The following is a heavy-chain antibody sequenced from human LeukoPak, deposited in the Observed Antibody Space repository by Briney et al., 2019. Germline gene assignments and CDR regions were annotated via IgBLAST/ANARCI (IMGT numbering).Heavy chain of an antibody. CDR1: GGSISSYY. J-gene: IGHJ4*02. CDR2: IYYSGST. Sequence: PSETLSLTCTVSGGSISSYYWSWIRQPPGKGLEWIGYIYYSGSTNYNPSLKSRVTVSVDTSKNQFSLKLSSVTAADTAVYYCARDLRGGKYDYWGQGTLVTVSS. CDR3: ARDLRGGKYDY. D-gene: IGHD4-23*01. V-gene: IGHV4-59*01.